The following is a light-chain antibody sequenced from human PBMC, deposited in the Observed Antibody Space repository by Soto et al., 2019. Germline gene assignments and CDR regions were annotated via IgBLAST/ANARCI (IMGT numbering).Light chain of an antibody. J-gene: IGKJ2*01. V-gene: IGKV3-15*01. Sequence: EIVMTQSPATLSVSPGERVTLSCRASQTISDNLAWFQQKSGQAPRLLIHGAFKRATGVPDRFSGSGSGTEFTLTISSLQSEDSAVYYCQQYHNWPPQYTFGPGTKLQIK. CDR1: QTISDN. CDR2: GAF. CDR3: QQYHNWPPQYT.